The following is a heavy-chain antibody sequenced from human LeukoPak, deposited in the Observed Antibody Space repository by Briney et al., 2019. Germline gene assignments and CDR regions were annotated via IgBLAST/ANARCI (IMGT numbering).Heavy chain of an antibody. CDR2: IYYSGST. J-gene: IGHJ4*02. D-gene: IGHD6-6*01. CDR1: GGSISSSNYY. Sequence: SETLSLTCTVSGGSISSSNYYWSWIRQPPGKGLEWIGSIYYSGSTYYNPSLKSRVTISVDTSKNQFSLKLSSVTAEDTAVYYCAREYSSSPAHWGQGTLVTVSS. V-gene: IGHV4-39*01. CDR3: AREYSSSPAH.